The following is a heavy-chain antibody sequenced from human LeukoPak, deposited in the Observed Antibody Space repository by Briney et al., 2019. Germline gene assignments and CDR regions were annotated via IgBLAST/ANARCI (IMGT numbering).Heavy chain of an antibody. CDR2: ISGSGGST. J-gene: IGHJ4*02. CDR1: GFTFTSYA. Sequence: GGSLRLSCAASGFTFTSYAMSWVRQAPGRGLEWVSAISGSGGSTYYADSVKGRFTISSDNSKNTLYLQMNSLRAEDTAVYYCAKRGAEVGATVAPGDYWGQGTLVTVSS. D-gene: IGHD1-26*01. V-gene: IGHV3-23*01. CDR3: AKRGAEVGATVAPGDY.